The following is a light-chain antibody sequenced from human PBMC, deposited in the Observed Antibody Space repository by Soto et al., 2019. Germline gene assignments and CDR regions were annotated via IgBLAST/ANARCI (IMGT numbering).Light chain of an antibody. CDR3: QQYGDRPRT. CDR2: GAS. CDR1: QSVSSN. J-gene: IGKJ1*01. V-gene: IGKV3-15*01. Sequence: IVMTQSPATLSVSPGERATLSCRASQSVSSNLAWYQQKPGQAPRLLIYGASTRATDIPDRFSGSGSGTDFTLTISRLEPEDFAVYFCQQYGDRPRTFGQGTKVDIK.